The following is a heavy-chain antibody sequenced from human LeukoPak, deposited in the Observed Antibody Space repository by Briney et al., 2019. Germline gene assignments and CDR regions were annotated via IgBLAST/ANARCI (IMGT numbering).Heavy chain of an antibody. V-gene: IGHV3-11*05. Sequence: KPGGSLILSCAASGFTFSDYYMSWIRQAPGKGLEWVSYISSSSSYTNYADSVKGRFTISRDNAKNSLYLQMNSLRAEDTAVYYCARVNYYDSSGYRSGWFDPWGQGTLVTVSS. CDR2: ISSSSSYT. CDR1: GFTFSDYY. D-gene: IGHD3-22*01. CDR3: ARVNYYDSSGYRSGWFDP. J-gene: IGHJ5*02.